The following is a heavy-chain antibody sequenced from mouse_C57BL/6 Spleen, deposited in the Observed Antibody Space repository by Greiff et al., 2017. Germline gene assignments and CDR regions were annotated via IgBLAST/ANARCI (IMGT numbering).Heavy chain of an antibody. V-gene: IGHV5-12*01. Sequence: DVKLVESGGGLVQPGGSLKLSCAASGFTFSDYYMYWVRQTPEKRLEWVAYISNGGGSTYYPDTVKGRFTISRDNAKNTLYLQMSRLKSEDTAMYYCARQDYNGAMDYWGQGTSVTVSS. CDR3: ARQDYNGAMDY. CDR1: GFTFSDYY. CDR2: ISNGGGST. J-gene: IGHJ4*01. D-gene: IGHD1-3*01.